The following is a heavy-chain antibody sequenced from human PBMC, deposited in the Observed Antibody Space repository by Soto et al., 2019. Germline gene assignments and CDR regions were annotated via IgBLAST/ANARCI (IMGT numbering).Heavy chain of an antibody. CDR3: TSRGTMIVVV. CDR2: IRSKANSYAT. D-gene: IGHD3-22*01. V-gene: IGHV3-73*01. Sequence: GGSLRLSCAASGFTFSGSAMHWVRQASGKGLEWVGRIRSKANSYATAYAASVKGRLTISRDDSKNTAYLQMNSLKTEDTAVYYCTSRGTMIVVVWGQGTLVTVSS. J-gene: IGHJ4*02. CDR1: GFTFSGSA.